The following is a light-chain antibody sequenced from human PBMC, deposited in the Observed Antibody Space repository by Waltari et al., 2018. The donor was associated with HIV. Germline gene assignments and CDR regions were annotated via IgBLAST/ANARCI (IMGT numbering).Light chain of an antibody. Sequence: QSALTQPASVSGSPGQSIPISCTGRSSDVGNYNLVSWYQQHPGKAPKLMIYEGINRPSGVSNRFSGSKSGNTASLTISGLQAEDEADYYCCSYAGSSNWVFGGGTKLTVL. CDR1: SSDVGNYNL. V-gene: IGLV2-23*01. CDR3: CSYAGSSNWV. J-gene: IGLJ3*02. CDR2: EGI.